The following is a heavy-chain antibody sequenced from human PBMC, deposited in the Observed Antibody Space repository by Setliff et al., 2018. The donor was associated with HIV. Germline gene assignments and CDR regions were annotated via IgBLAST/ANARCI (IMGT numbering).Heavy chain of an antibody. CDR3: ARPGSSSYYYAMDV. CDR1: GGSISSGGYS. CDR2: IFHSGRI. D-gene: IGHD2-2*01. V-gene: IGHV4-30-2*02. Sequence: ASETLSLTCAVSGGSISSGGYSWTWIRQPPGKGLEWIAYIFHSGRIYYNPTLKSRVTISIDTSKNELSLNLTSVTAADTGVYYCARPGSSSYYYAMDVWGLGTTVTAP. J-gene: IGHJ6*02.